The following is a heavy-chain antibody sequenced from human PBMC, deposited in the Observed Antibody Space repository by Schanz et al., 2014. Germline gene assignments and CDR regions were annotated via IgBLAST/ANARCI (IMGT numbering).Heavy chain of an antibody. Sequence: EVQLVESGGALVQPGRSLRLSCAASGFTFDHYAMHWVRQAPGKGLEWVSGISGSGETTYYADSVKGRFTISRDNSKNALYLQMNSLRAEDTAVYYCARRITGTHHNPYYHGMDVWGQGTTVTVSS. CDR2: ISGSGETT. J-gene: IGHJ6*02. CDR3: ARRITGTHHNPYYHGMDV. V-gene: IGHV3-23*04. CDR1: GFTFDHYA. D-gene: IGHD1-20*01.